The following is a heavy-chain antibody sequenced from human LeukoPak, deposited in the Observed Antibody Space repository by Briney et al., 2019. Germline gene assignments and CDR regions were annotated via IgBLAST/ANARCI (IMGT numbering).Heavy chain of an antibody. CDR1: GFTFSSHC. Sequence: PGGSLRLSCEASGFTFSSHCMSWVRQAPGKGLEWVANIKQDGSEKYYVDSVKGRFTISREDANDSFYLQMNSLTAGDTAVYYCAREAFGPGRYYHLDVWGKGTTVTVSS. D-gene: IGHD3-10*01. CDR3: AREAFGPGRYYHLDV. CDR2: IKQDGSEK. V-gene: IGHV3-7*01. J-gene: IGHJ6*03.